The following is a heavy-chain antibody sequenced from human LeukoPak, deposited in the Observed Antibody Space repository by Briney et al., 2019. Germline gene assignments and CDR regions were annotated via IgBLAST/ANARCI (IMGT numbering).Heavy chain of an antibody. CDR1: GGSFSGYY. CDR3: ARARSGYSYGYFYRNWFDP. CDR2: INHSGST. V-gene: IGHV4-34*01. D-gene: IGHD5-18*01. Sequence: SETLSLTCAVYGGSFSGYYWSWIRQPPGKGLEWIGEINHSGSTNYNPSLKSRVTISVDTSKNQFSLKLSSVTAADTAVYYCARARSGYSYGYFYRNWFDPWGQGTLVTVSS. J-gene: IGHJ5*02.